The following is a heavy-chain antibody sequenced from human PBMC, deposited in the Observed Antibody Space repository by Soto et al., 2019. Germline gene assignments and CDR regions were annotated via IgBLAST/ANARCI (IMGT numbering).Heavy chain of an antibody. CDR1: GYTFTSYG. CDR3: ARDNDRNYDILTGYSHWAKYAFDI. D-gene: IGHD3-9*01. V-gene: IGHV1-18*04. Sequence: ASVKVSCKASGYTFTSYGISWVRQAPGQGLEWMGWIGAYNGNTNYAQKLQGRVTMTTDTSTSTAYMELRSLRSDDTAVYYCARDNDRNYDILTGYSHWAKYAFDIWGQGTMVTVSS. J-gene: IGHJ3*02. CDR2: IGAYNGNT.